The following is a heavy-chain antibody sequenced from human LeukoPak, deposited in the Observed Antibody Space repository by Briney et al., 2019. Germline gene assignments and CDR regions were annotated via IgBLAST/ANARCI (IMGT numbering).Heavy chain of an antibody. D-gene: IGHD4-17*01. CDR3: ARNYGDYERYFDY. CDR2: IYYSGST. V-gene: IGHV4-59*01. CDR1: GGSITNYY. J-gene: IGHJ4*02. Sequence: PSETLSLTCTVSGGSITNYYWSWLRQPPGKGLELIVYIYYSGSTNYNPSLKSRVTISVDTSKNQFSLKLSSVTAADTAVYYCARNYGDYERYFDYWGQGTLVTVSS.